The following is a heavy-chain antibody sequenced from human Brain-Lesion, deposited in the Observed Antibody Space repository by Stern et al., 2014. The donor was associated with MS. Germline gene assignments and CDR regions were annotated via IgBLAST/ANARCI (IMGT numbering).Heavy chain of an antibody. Sequence: VQLVESGPGLVKPSQTLSLSCTVSGGSISSGGYYWSWIRQPAGKGLEWIGRIFNGGGPSSTPSLKSRSPISIDTPKTQFSLRLNSMPAADTAVYYCARGRVVPGFQYYATDVWGQGTTVIVSS. CDR2: IFNGGGP. CDR1: GGSISSGGYY. J-gene: IGHJ6*02. CDR3: ARGRVVPGFQYYATDV. D-gene: IGHD2-2*01. V-gene: IGHV4-61*02.